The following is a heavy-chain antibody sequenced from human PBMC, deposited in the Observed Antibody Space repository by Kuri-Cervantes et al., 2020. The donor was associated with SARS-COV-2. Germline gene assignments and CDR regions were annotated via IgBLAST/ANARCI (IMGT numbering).Heavy chain of an antibody. CDR1: GFSLSTRGVG. Sequence: SGPTLVKPTQTLTLTCTFSGFSLSTRGVGVGWFRQPPGKALEWLALIYWNDDKRYSPSLKSRLTITKDTSKNQVVLTMTNMDPVDTATYYCAHTLVVPDFDYWGQGTLVTVSS. CDR2: IYWNDDK. D-gene: IGHD2-2*01. CDR3: AHTLVVPDFDY. V-gene: IGHV2-5*01. J-gene: IGHJ4*02.